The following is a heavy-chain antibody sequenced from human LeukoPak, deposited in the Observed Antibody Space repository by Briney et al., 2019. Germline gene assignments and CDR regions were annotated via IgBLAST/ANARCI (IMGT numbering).Heavy chain of an antibody. CDR1: GFTFSSYA. Sequence: AGGSLRLSCAASGFTFSSYAMSWVRQAPGKGLEWVSAISGSGGSTYYADSVKGRFTISRDNSKNTLYLQMNSLRAEDTAVYYCAKQSSRLYYYDSSGYYGYWGQGTLVTVSS. J-gene: IGHJ4*02. CDR3: AKQSSRLYYYDSSGYYGY. V-gene: IGHV3-23*01. CDR2: ISGSGGST. D-gene: IGHD3-22*01.